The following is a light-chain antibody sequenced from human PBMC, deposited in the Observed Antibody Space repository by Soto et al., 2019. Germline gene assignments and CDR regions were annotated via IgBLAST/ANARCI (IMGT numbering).Light chain of an antibody. CDR1: RSDVGGYNY. J-gene: IGLJ2*01. CDR3: SSYTSGSTVI. V-gene: IGLV2-14*01. Sequence: QSALTQPASVSGSPGQSITISCTGTRSDVGGYNYVSWYQHHPGKAPKLLIYEVTNRPAEVSNRFSCSKSGITASLTISGLQSEDEADYYCSSYTSGSTVIFGGGTKVTVL. CDR2: EVT.